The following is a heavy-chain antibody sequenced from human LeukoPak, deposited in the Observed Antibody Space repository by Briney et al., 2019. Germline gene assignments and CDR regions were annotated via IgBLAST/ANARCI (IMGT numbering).Heavy chain of an antibody. CDR3: TRNYDSSGYTTFGY. CDR1: SGSIRTYY. Sequence: PSETLSLTCTVSSGSIRTYYWSWIRQPPGKGLEWIGHIYYSGSTNYNPSLKSRVTIAVDTSKNHFSLKLSSVTAADTAVYYCTRNYDSSGYTTFGYWGRGTLVTVSS. J-gene: IGHJ4*02. D-gene: IGHD3-22*01. V-gene: IGHV4-59*01. CDR2: IYYSGST.